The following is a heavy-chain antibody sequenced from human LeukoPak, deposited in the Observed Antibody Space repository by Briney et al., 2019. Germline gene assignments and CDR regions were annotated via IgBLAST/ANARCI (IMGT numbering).Heavy chain of an antibody. CDR1: GGAFSGYY. D-gene: IGHD6-13*01. Sequence: PSETLSLTCDVYGGAFSGYYWSWIRQTPRRGLEWIGEINHSGSTNYNPSLKSRVTISVDTSKNQFSLRLSSVTAADTAVYYCARGRRYSSSCFDIWGQGTMVTVSS. CDR2: INHSGST. V-gene: IGHV4-34*01. CDR3: ARGRRYSSSCFDI. J-gene: IGHJ3*02.